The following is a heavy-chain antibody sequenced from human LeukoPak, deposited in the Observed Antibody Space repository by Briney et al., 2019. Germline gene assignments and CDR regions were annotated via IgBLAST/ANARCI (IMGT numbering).Heavy chain of an antibody. CDR3: ARRRSSRTYYFDY. V-gene: IGHV4-31*03. CDR1: VGSISSGGYY. CDR2: IYYSGST. J-gene: IGHJ4*02. Sequence: SQTLSLTCTVSVGSISSGGYYWSWIRQHPGKGLEWIGYIYYSGSTYYNPSLKSRVTISVDTSKNQFSLKLSSVTAADTAVYYCARRRSSRTYYFDYWGQGTLVTVSS. D-gene: IGHD1-1*01.